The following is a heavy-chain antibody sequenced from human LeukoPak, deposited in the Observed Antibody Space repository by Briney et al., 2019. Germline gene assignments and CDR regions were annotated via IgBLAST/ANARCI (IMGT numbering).Heavy chain of an antibody. CDR3: ARVPDWEPIDK. CDR1: GGSVSGYS. D-gene: IGHD1-26*01. Sequence: SETPSLTCAVSGGSVSGYSWSWIRQPPGKGLEWIGDITDRGGTSYTPSLKSRVTISLDTSKNQFSLHLTSVTAADTAVYFCARVPDWEPIDKWGQGTLVTVSS. CDR2: ITDRGGT. V-gene: IGHV4-34*01. J-gene: IGHJ4*02.